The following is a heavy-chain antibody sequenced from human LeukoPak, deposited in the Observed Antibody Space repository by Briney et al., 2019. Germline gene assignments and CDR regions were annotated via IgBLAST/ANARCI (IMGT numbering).Heavy chain of an antibody. CDR2: IYYSGST. D-gene: IGHD1-1*01. CDR1: GGSISSSSYY. CDR3: ARQARVLYNWNDADY. V-gene: IGHV4-39*01. Sequence: PSETLSLTCTVSGGSISSSSYYWGWIRQPPGKGLEWIGSIYYSGSTYYNPSLKSRVTISVDTSKNQFSLKLSSVTAADTAVYYCARQARVLYNWNDADYWGQGTLVTVSS. J-gene: IGHJ4*02.